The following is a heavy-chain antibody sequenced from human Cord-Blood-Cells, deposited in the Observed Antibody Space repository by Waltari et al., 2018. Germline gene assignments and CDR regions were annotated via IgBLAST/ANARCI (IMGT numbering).Heavy chain of an antibody. J-gene: IGHJ6*02. CDR3: ARDRGLSSSWLRHSDYYYGMDV. CDR1: GGTFSSYA. CDR2: IIPSFGTA. Sequence: QVQLVQSGAEVKKPGSSVKVSCKASGGTFSSYAISCVRQAPGQGLEWMGGIIPSFGTANYGQKYQGRVTITADKSTSTAYMELSSLRCEDTAVYYCARDRGLSSSWLRHSDYYYGMDVWGQGTTVTVSS. V-gene: IGHV1-69*06. D-gene: IGHD6-13*01.